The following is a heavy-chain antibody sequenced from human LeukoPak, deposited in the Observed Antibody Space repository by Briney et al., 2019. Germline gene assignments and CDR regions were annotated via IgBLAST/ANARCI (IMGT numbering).Heavy chain of an antibody. CDR2: VLSSGDST. CDR1: RLTFSTYA. CDR3: AKGGGRPYGDAFDI. Sequence: HPGGSLRLSCAASRLTFSTYAMTWVRQTPGKGLDWVSTVLSSGDSTYYTDSVKGRFTISRDNSKNTLYLQMNTLRPEDTALYYCAKGGGRPYGDAFDIWGQGTMVTVSS. D-gene: IGHD3-10*01. J-gene: IGHJ3*02. V-gene: IGHV3-23*01.